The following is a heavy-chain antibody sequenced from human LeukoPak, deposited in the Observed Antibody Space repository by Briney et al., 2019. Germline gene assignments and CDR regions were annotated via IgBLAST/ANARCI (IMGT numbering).Heavy chain of an antibody. CDR3: ARGYIISSRHRNHAFDI. CDR2: IRNDGSTQ. J-gene: IGHJ3*02. CDR1: GFMFSTYG. V-gene: IGHV3-30*02. Sequence: GGSLRLSCAASGFMFSTYGMHWVRQAPGKGLEWVAFIRNDGSTQNYADSVKGRFTISRDNSKNTLYLQMHSLRPEDTAVYYCARGYIISSRHRNHAFDIWGQGTMVTVSS. D-gene: IGHD6-13*01.